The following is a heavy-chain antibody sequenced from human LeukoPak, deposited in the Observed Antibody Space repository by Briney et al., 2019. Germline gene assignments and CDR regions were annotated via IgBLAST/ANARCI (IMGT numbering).Heavy chain of an antibody. Sequence: GGSLRLSCAASGFTFDDYAMHWVRQAPGKGLKWVSGISWNSGSIGYADSVKGRFTISRDNAKNSLYLQMNSLRAEDTALYYCAKAGFTMVRGVNPGFFDYWGQGTLVTVSS. J-gene: IGHJ4*02. D-gene: IGHD3-10*01. CDR1: GFTFDDYA. V-gene: IGHV3-9*01. CDR3: AKAGFTMVRGVNPGFFDY. CDR2: ISWNSGSI.